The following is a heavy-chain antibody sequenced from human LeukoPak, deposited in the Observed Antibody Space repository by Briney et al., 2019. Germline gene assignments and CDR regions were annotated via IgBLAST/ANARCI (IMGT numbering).Heavy chain of an antibody. CDR2: IYYSGNT. Sequence: SETLSLTCTVSGGSNSSSSYYWGWIRQPPGKGLEWIGSIYYSGNTYYNPSLKSRVTISVDTSKNQFSLKLSSVTAADTAVYYCARTPRITIFGVVLKNYFDYWGQGTLVTVSS. V-gene: IGHV4-39*07. CDR1: GGSNSSSSYY. J-gene: IGHJ4*02. CDR3: ARTPRITIFGVVLKNYFDY. D-gene: IGHD3-3*01.